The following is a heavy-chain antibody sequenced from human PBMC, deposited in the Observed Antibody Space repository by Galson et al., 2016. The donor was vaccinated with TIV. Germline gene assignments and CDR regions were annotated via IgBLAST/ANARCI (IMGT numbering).Heavy chain of an antibody. V-gene: IGHV5-51*03. CDR1: GYNFRSYW. J-gene: IGHJ3*01. CDR3: ARMSLLGALVV. D-gene: IGHD3-16*01. Sequence: QSGAEVKKPGESLKISCKDSGYNFRSYWIAWVRQMPGKGFEWLGIIFPNDSDIRYSPYFRGLVTMPADNSTSTAYLHCSSLKASDTAMYYCARMSLLGALVVWGKRTMVIVSS. CDR2: IFPNDSDI.